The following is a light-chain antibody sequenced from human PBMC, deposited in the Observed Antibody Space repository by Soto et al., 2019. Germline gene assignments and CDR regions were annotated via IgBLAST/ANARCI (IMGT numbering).Light chain of an antibody. V-gene: IGLV2-14*01. CDR1: SNDVGANNY. CDR3: TSYTITSTLV. CDR2: EAA. J-gene: IGLJ2*01. Sequence: QSALTQPASVSGSPGQSITISCTGTSNDVGANNYVSWYQRHPGKAPKILIYEAANRPSGVSHRFSGSKSGNTASLTISGLQAEDEDDYFCTSYTITSTLVFGGGTKLTVL.